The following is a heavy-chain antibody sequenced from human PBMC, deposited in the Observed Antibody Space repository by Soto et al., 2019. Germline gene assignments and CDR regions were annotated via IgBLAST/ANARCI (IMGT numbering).Heavy chain of an antibody. D-gene: IGHD1-1*01. J-gene: IGHJ6*02. Sequence: LRLSCAASGFTFSNYGMHWVRQTPGKGLEWVALILYDGSNKYYADSVKGRFTISRDNSKNTLYLQVSSLRAEDTAVYYCAKSRDAYNFYFYYGMDVWGQGTSVTVSS. V-gene: IGHV3-30*18. CDR1: GFTFSNYG. CDR3: AKSRDAYNFYFYYGMDV. CDR2: ILYDGSNK.